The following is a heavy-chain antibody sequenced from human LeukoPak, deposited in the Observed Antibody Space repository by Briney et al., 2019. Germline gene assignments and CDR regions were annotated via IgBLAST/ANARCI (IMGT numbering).Heavy chain of an antibody. CDR1: GGSISSHY. V-gene: IGHV4-59*11. J-gene: IGHJ4*02. CDR3: AGGYYYDSSGYYHAFDY. CDR2: IYYSGST. D-gene: IGHD3-22*01. Sequence: PSETLSLTCTVSGGSISSHYWSWIRQPPGKGLEWIGYIYYSGSTNYNPSLKSRVTISVDTSKNQFSLKLSSVTAADTAVYYCAGGYYYDSSGYYHAFDYWGQGTLVTVSS.